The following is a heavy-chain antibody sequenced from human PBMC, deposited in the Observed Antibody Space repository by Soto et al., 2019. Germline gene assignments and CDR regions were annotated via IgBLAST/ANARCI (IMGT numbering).Heavy chain of an antibody. J-gene: IGHJ2*01. Sequence: GGSLSLSCAASGFTFSSYAMSWVRQGPGKGLEWVSASSGSGGSTYYADSVKGRCTISRDNSKNTLYLQMNSLRAEDTAVYYCAKDYPDYWWYFDLWGRGTLVTVSS. V-gene: IGHV3-23*01. D-gene: IGHD2-8*02. CDR1: GFTFSSYA. CDR3: AKDYPDYWWYFDL. CDR2: SSGSGGST.